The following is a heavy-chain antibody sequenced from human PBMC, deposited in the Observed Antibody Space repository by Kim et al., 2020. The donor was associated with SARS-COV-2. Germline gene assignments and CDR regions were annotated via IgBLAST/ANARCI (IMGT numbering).Heavy chain of an antibody. Sequence: GGSLRLSCAASGFTFSSYAMSWVRQAPGKGLEWVSAISGSGGSTYYADSVKGRFTISRDNSKNTLYLQMNSLRAEDTAVYYCAKDRKDIVVVVAAPPGAYWGQGTLVTVSS. CDR3: AKDRKDIVVVVAAPPGAY. V-gene: IGHV3-23*01. D-gene: IGHD2-15*01. J-gene: IGHJ4*02. CDR2: ISGSGGST. CDR1: GFTFSSYA.